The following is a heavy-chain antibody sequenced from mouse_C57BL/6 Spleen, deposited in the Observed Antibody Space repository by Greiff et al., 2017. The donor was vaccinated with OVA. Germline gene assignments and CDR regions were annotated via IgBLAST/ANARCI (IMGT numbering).Heavy chain of an antibody. J-gene: IGHJ4*01. Sequence: QVQLQQSGAELARPGASVKLSCKASGYTFTSYGISWVKQRTGQGLEWIGEIYPRSGNTYYNEKFKGKATLTADKSSSTAYMELRSLTSEDSAVYFCARREGTHYAMDYWGQGTSVTGSS. CDR2: IYPRSGNT. CDR3: ARREGTHYAMDY. V-gene: IGHV1-81*01. D-gene: IGHD3-3*01. CDR1: GYTFTSYG.